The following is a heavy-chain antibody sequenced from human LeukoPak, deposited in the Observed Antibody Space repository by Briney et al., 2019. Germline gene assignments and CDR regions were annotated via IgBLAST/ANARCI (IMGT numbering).Heavy chain of an antibody. CDR3: AGASSSGWYPDIDY. Sequence: SETLSLTCTVSGCSITNYFWSWVRQPPGKGLEWIGYLYYSGSTNYNPSLKSRVTISVDTSKSQFSLKLSSVTAADTTVYYCAGASSSGWYPDIDYWGQGTLVTVSS. CDR1: GCSITNYF. D-gene: IGHD6-19*01. J-gene: IGHJ4*02. CDR2: LYYSGST. V-gene: IGHV4-59*01.